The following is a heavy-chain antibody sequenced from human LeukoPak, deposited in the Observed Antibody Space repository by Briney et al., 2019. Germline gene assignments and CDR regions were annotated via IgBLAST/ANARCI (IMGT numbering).Heavy chain of an antibody. D-gene: IGHD3-22*01. CDR1: GDSISNYY. J-gene: IGHJ4*02. Sequence: SETLSLTCTVSGDSISNYYWSWIRQPAGKGLEWIGRYYTSESTDYNPSLKSRVTTSVDTSKNQFFLKLSSVTAADTAVYYCARDGDYYDSSGSFDSWGQGTLVTVSS. CDR2: YYTSEST. V-gene: IGHV4-4*07. CDR3: ARDGDYYDSSGSFDS.